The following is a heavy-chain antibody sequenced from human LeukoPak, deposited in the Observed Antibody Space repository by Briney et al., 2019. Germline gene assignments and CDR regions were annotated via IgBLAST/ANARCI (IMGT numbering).Heavy chain of an antibody. CDR3: ARANGDSHLNWFDP. CDR1: GFTFTTYG. V-gene: IGHV3-7*03. J-gene: IGHJ5*02. Sequence: GGSLRLSCAVSGFTFTTYGTHWVRQAPGKGLEWVANIKQDGSDKYYVDSVKGRFTISRDNAKNSLYLQMNSLRAEDTAVYYCARANGDSHLNWFDPWGQGTLVTVSS. D-gene: IGHD4-17*01. CDR2: IKQDGSDK.